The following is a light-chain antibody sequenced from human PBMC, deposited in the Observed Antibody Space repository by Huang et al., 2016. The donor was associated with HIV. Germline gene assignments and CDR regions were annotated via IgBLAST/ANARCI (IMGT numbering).Light chain of an antibody. J-gene: IGKJ2*01. CDR1: QSVSSN. CDR3: QQYNNWHYT. Sequence: DIVMTQSPATLSVSPGERATLSCRASQSVSSNLAWYQQKPGQAPRLLIYGASTRATDIPARFSGSGSGTEFTLTISSLQSEDFAVYYCQQYNNWHYTFGQGTKLEIK. V-gene: IGKV3-15*01. CDR2: GAS.